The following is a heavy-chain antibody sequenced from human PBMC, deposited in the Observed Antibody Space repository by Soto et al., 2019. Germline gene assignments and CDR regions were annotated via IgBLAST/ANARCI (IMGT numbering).Heavy chain of an antibody. D-gene: IGHD6-13*01. CDR2: IYYSGST. CDR3: ARHIVAAAVDVVDY. V-gene: IGHV4-39*01. CDR1: GGSISSSSYY. Sequence: SETLSLTCTVSGGSISSSSYYWGWIRQPPGKGLEWIGSIYYSGSTYYNPSLKSRVTISVDTSKNQFSLKLSSVTAADTAVYYCARHIVAAAVDVVDYWGQGTLVTVSS. J-gene: IGHJ4*02.